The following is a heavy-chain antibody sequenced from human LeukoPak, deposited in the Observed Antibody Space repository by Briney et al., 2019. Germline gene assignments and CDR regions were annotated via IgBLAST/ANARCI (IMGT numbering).Heavy chain of an antibody. CDR3: ARDPDYYDSNIDTHY. CDR1: GYSFTSKY. D-gene: IGHD3-22*01. J-gene: IGHJ4*02. V-gene: IGHV1-46*01. CDR2: INPSGGST. Sequence: ASVKVSCKASGYSFTSKYMSWVRQAPGQGLEWMGIINPSGGSTSYAQKFQGRVTMTGDTSTSTVYMELNSLTSEDTAVYYCARDPDYYDSNIDTHYWGQGTLVTVSS.